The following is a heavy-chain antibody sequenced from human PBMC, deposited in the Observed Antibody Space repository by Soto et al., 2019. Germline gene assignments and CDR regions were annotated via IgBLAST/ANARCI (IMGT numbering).Heavy chain of an antibody. CDR3: AKALSPNCAGSSGPCGMPV. V-gene: IGHV3-23*01. Sequence: EVQVLESGGGVVQPGGSLRLSCAASGFTFSSYAMSWVLQAPGKGLEWVSGISVSGGSTYYAESMKGRFTISRDNSKNTLYVQMNSLRADYTGVDYCAKALSPNCAGSSGPCGMPVWGQGTTVPVSS. J-gene: IGHJ6*02. CDR1: GFTFSSYA. D-gene: IGHD2-15*01. CDR2: ISVSGGST.